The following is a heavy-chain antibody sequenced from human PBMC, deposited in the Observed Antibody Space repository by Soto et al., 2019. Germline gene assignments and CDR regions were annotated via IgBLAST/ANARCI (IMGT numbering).Heavy chain of an antibody. D-gene: IGHD1-26*01. CDR1: GFTFSNYG. CDR3: ARATSGSYPYDAFDI. Sequence: GGSLRLSCAASGFTFSNYGLHWVRQAPGKGLEWVAVIWSDGSNKYYADSVKGRFTISRDNSKNTLYLQMNSLRAEDTAVYYCARATSGSYPYDAFDIWGQGTMVTVSS. J-gene: IGHJ3*02. CDR2: IWSDGSNK. V-gene: IGHV3-33*01.